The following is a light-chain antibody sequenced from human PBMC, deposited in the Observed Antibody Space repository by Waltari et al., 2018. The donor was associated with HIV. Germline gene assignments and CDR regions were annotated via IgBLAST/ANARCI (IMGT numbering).Light chain of an antibody. CDR1: SSNIGSNY. V-gene: IGLV1-47*01. Sequence: QSVLTQPPSASGTPGQRVTISCSGRSSNIGSNYVYWYQQLPGTAPKLLIYRNNQRPSGFPDPFSCSKSGTSASLAISGLRSEDEADYYCAAWDDSLSGVVFGGGTKLTVL. CDR2: RNN. J-gene: IGLJ2*01. CDR3: AAWDDSLSGVV.